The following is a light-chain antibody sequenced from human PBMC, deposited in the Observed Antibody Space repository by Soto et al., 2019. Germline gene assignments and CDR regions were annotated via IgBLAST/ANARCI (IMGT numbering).Light chain of an antibody. CDR2: DAY. V-gene: IGKV1-39*01. Sequence: DIQMTQSPSSLSASVGDRVTITCQASQDISNYLNWYQQKPGKAPKLLIYDAYNLETGVQSRFSGSGSGTEFTLTISSLQPEDFATYYCKQSYSTPLTVGGGTKVDIK. CDR3: KQSYSTPLT. J-gene: IGKJ4*01. CDR1: QDISNY.